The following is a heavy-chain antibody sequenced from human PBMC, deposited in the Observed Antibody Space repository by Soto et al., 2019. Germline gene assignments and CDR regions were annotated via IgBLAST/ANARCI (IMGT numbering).Heavy chain of an antibody. Sequence: ASVKVSCKASGYTFTDHYMHWVRQAPGQGLEWMGWIDPRGGATRKAQRFQGRVTMTRDTSTNTVYMELSSLRSEDTAVYFCARAISGPLDPWCQRTLVTASS. CDR3: ARAISGPLDP. D-gene: IGHD2-21*01. J-gene: IGHJ5*02. CDR2: IDPRGGAT. CDR1: GYTFTDHY. V-gene: IGHV1-2*02.